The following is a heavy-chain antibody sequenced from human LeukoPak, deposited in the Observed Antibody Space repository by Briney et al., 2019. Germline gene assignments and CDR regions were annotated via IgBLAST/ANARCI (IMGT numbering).Heavy chain of an antibody. V-gene: IGHV1-46*01. Sequence: ASVKVSCKASGYTFTSYSIHWVRQAPGQGLEWMGIINPGGGSTFYAQRFQGRVTMTRDTPTSTVYMELSSLRSEDTAVYYCARGRGYNYGYWFDYWGQGTLVTVSS. CDR3: ARGRGYNYGYWFDY. CDR2: INPGGGST. CDR1: GYTFTSYS. D-gene: IGHD5-18*01. J-gene: IGHJ4*02.